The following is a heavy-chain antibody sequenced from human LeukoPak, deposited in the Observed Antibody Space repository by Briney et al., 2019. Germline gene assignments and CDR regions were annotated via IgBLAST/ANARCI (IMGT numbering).Heavy chain of an antibody. J-gene: IGHJ5*02. CDR2: IKQDGSEK. V-gene: IGHV3-7*01. D-gene: IGHD2-2*01. CDR3: ARESGEFGLGYQLDP. Sequence: GGSLRLSCAASGFTFNRYWMSWVRQAPGKGLEWGANIKQDGSEKYYVDSVKGRFTISRDNAKNSLYLQMNSLRAEDTAVYYCARESGEFGLGYQLDPWGQGTLVSVSS. CDR1: GFTFNRYW.